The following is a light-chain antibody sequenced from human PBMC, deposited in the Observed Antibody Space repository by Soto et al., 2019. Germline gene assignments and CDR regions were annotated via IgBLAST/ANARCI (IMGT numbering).Light chain of an antibody. CDR2: GVS. V-gene: IGKV3-20*01. CDR1: QSVSSSY. Sequence: EIVLTQSPGTLSLSPGERATLSCRASQSVSSSYLAWYQQKPGQAPRLLINGVSGRATGIPDRFSGSGSGTDFTLTISRLEPEDFAVYYCQQYGSSVMYTFGQGTKGEIK. J-gene: IGKJ2*01. CDR3: QQYGSSVMYT.